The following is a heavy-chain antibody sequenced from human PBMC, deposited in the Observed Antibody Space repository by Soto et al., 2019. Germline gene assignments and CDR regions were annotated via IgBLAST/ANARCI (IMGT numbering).Heavy chain of an antibody. Sequence: PGGSLRLSCAASGFTFSSYGMHWVRQAPGRGLEWVAVIWYDGSNKYYADSVKGRFTISRDNSKNTLYLQMNSLRAEDPAVYYCARQMVRGVIITPYYFDYWGQGTLVTVSS. D-gene: IGHD3-10*01. V-gene: IGHV3-33*01. CDR1: GFTFSSYG. CDR3: ARQMVRGVIITPYYFDY. J-gene: IGHJ4*02. CDR2: IWYDGSNK.